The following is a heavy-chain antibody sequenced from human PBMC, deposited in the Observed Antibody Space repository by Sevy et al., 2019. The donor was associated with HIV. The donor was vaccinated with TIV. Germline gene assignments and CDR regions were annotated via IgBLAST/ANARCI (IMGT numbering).Heavy chain of an antibody. V-gene: IGHV1-2*02. CDR3: ARMGDYFDTSGYYPLKY. Sequence: ASVKVSCKASGYTFTEYYVHWLRQAPGQGLEWVGWINPQTGGTYFAKKFQDRVTLTRATSINAVYMELSGLKFDDTAVFYCARMGDYFDTSGYYPLKYWGLGTLVTVSS. CDR1: GYTFTEYY. J-gene: IGHJ4*02. D-gene: IGHD3-22*01. CDR2: INPQTGGT.